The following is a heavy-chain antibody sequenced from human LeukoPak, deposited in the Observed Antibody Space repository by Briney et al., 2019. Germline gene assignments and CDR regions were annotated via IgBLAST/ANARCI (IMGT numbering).Heavy chain of an antibody. CDR3: ATYCSSTSCHRFSKRLFDY. D-gene: IGHD2-2*01. J-gene: IGHJ4*02. CDR2: INGDGTST. CDR1: GFIFNTYW. V-gene: IGHV3-74*03. Sequence: QPGGSLRVSCEASGFIFNTYWIYWVRQAPGKGLVWVSRINGDGTSTMYADSVRGRFTISRDNAKNSLYLQMNSLRAEDTAVYYCATYCSSTSCHRFSKRLFDYWGQGTLVTVSS.